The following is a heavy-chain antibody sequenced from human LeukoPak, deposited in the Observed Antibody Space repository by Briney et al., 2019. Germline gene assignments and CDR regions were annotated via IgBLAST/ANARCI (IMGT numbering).Heavy chain of an antibody. Sequence: SETLSLTCAVYGGSFSVYYWSWIRQPPGKGLEWIGEINHSGSTNYNPSLKSRVTISVDTSKNQFSLKLSSVTAADTAVYYCARGGQVAATKALAVVPPSFDYWGQGTLVTVSS. CDR3: ARGGQVAATKALAVVPPSFDY. CDR2: INHSGST. D-gene: IGHD6-13*01. CDR1: GGSFSVYY. V-gene: IGHV4-34*01. J-gene: IGHJ4*02.